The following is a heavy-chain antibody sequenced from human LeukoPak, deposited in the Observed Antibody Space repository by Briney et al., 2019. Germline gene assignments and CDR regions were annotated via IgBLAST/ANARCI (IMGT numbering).Heavy chain of an antibody. J-gene: IGHJ6*03. CDR1: GFTFSSYA. Sequence: GGSLRLSCAASGFTFSSYAMSWVRQAPGKRLEWVSAVTGNGGTTYYADSVKGRFTISRDNSKNTLYLQMNSLRAEDTAVYYCAKATAYYYYYYMDVWGKGTTVTVSS. CDR3: AKATAYYYYYYMDV. CDR2: VTGNGGTT. V-gene: IGHV3-23*01. D-gene: IGHD2-21*02.